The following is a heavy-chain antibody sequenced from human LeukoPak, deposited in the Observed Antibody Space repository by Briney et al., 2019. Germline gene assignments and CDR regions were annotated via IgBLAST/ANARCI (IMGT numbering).Heavy chain of an antibody. D-gene: IGHD6-19*01. CDR3: ARVRGQWLSDY. CDR2: ISSSGSTI. J-gene: IGHJ4*02. Sequence: GGSLRLSCAASGFTFSSYEMNWVHQAPGKGLEWVSYISSSGSTIYYADSVKGRFTISRDNTKNSLYLQMNSLRAEDTAVYYCARVRGQWLSDYWGQGTLVTVSS. CDR1: GFTFSSYE. V-gene: IGHV3-48*03.